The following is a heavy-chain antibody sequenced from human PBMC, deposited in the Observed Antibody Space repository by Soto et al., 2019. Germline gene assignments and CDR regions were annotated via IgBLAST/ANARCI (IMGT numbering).Heavy chain of an antibody. CDR1: GFIFNTYG. Sequence: QVQLVESGGGVVQPGRSLRLSCAASGFIFNTYGMHCVRQAPGKRMEWVAVIYYDGRNKYYADSVKGLFTISRDNSKNTLNLQMNSLRVEDTAVYDCARDLGELWPSVGGYWGQGTLVTVSS. CDR3: ARDLGELWPSVGGY. J-gene: IGHJ4*02. CDR2: IYYDGRNK. V-gene: IGHV3-33*01. D-gene: IGHD1-26*01.